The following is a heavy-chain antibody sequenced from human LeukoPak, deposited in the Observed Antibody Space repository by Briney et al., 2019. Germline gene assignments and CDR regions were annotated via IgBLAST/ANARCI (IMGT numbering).Heavy chain of an antibody. CDR1: GFTFDDYT. J-gene: IGHJ4*02. V-gene: IGHV3-43*01. CDR3: ARGGFEGIFGVVIMSYFDY. Sequence: GGSLRLSCAASGFTFDDYTMHWVRQAPGKGLEWVSLISWDGGSTYYADSVKGRFTISRDNSKNSLYLQMNSLRTEDTALYYCARGGFEGIFGVVIMSYFDYWGQGTLVTVSS. D-gene: IGHD3-3*02. CDR2: ISWDGGST.